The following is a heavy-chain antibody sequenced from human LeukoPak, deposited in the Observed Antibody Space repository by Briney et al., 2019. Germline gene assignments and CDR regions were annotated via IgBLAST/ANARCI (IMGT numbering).Heavy chain of an antibody. CDR2: INPNSGGT. J-gene: IGHJ3*02. CDR3: ARAVTRGAFDI. V-gene: IGHV1-2*04. D-gene: IGHD4-17*01. CDR1: GGTFSSYA. Sequence: ASVKVSCKASGGTFSSYAISWVRQAPGQGLEWMGWINPNSGGTNYAQKFQGWVTMTRDTPISTAYMELSRLRSDDTAVYYCARAVTRGAFDIWGQGTMVTVSS.